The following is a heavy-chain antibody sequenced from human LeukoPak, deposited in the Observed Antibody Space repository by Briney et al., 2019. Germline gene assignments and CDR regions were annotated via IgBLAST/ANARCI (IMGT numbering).Heavy chain of an antibody. CDR1: GFPFNNAW. V-gene: IGHV3-15*07. Sequence: GGSLRLSCAASGFPFNNAWMNWVRQAPGKGLEWVGRFKSKTDGGTIDYAAPVKGRFTISRDDSKNTLYLQMNSLKTEDTAVYYCTTGGYRYGDDYWGQGTLVTVSS. D-gene: IGHD5-18*01. J-gene: IGHJ4*02. CDR3: TTGGYRYGDDY. CDR2: FKSKTDGGTI.